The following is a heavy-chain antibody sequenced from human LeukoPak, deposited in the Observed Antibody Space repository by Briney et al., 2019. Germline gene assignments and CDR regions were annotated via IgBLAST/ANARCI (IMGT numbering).Heavy chain of an antibody. D-gene: IGHD6-19*01. CDR3: ARNQYSSGWYADYYYMDV. CDR1: GYSLTGYW. Sequence: GESLKISRKPLGYSLTGYWIGWVRQMPGKGMDWMGIIYPGDSHTRNSPSFQGQVTISADKSISTAYLQWSSLKASDTAMYYCARNQYSSGWYADYYYMDVWGEGTTVTVS. CDR2: IYPGDSHT. V-gene: IGHV5-51*01. J-gene: IGHJ6*03.